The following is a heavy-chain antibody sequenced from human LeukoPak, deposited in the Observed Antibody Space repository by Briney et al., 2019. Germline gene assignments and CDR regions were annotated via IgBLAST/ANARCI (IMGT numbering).Heavy chain of an antibody. J-gene: IGHJ3*02. CDR1: GFTFSGSA. Sequence: GGSLRLSCAASGFTFSGSAMHWVRQASGKGLEWVGRIRSKANSYATAYAASVKGRFTISRDDSNNTAYLQINSLETEDTAVYYCARYSVENAFDIWGQGTKVTVSS. CDR3: ARYSVENAFDI. CDR2: IRSKANSYAT. V-gene: IGHV3-73*01. D-gene: IGHD4-11*01.